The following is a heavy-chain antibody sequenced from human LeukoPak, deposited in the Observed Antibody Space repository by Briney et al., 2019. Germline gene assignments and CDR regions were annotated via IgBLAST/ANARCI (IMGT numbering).Heavy chain of an antibody. J-gene: IGHJ4*02. Sequence: GASVKVSCKASGYTFTSYDINWVRHPTGQGLEWMGWMNPNSGNTGYAQKFQGRVTMTRNTPISTAYMELSSLRSEGAGVYYCAIGDYSDYTWDYWGQGTLVTVSS. CDR1: GYTFTSYD. CDR2: MNPNSGNT. V-gene: IGHV1-8*01. CDR3: AIGDYSDYTWDY. D-gene: IGHD4-11*01.